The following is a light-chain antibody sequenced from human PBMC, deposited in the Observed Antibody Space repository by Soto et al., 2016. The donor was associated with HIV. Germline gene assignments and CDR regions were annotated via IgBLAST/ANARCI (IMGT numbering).Light chain of an antibody. CDR2: AAS. J-gene: IGKJ1*01. Sequence: DIQLTQSPSFLSASVGDRVTITCRASQGISSDLAWYQQKPGKAPKLLIYAASTLQSGVPSRFSGSGSGAEFTLTITSLQPEDFATYYCQQFNSYPRTFGQGTKVEIK. V-gene: IGKV1-9*01. CDR3: QQFNSYPRT. CDR1: QGISSD.